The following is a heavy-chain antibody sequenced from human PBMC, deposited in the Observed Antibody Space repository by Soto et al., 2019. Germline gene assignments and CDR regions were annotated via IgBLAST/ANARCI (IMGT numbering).Heavy chain of an antibody. CDR1: GYTFTGYY. V-gene: IGHV1-2*04. D-gene: IGHD6-13*01. CDR3: ARDQLPIAAAGLGY. J-gene: IGHJ4*02. Sequence: ASVKVSCKASGYTFTGYYMHWVRQAPGQGLEWMGWINPNSGGTNYAQKFQGWVTMTRDTSISTAYMELSRLRSDDTAVYYCARDQLPIAAAGLGYWGQGTLVTVSS. CDR2: INPNSGGT.